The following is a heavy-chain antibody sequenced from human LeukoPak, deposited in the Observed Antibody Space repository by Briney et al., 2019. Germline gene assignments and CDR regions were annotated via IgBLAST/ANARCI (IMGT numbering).Heavy chain of an antibody. D-gene: IGHD3-10*01. CDR2: IFTTENT. V-gene: IGHV4-4*07. CDR3: ARERVITMVRGVTPLGYYYYYMDV. Sequence: MPSETLSLTCTVSGDSISDYYWSWIRQPAGRGLEWIGRIFTTENTDYNPSLTSRVTISVDTSKNQFSLKLSSVTAADTAVYYCARERVITMVRGVTPLGYYYYYMDVWGKGTTVTISS. CDR1: GDSISDYY. J-gene: IGHJ6*03.